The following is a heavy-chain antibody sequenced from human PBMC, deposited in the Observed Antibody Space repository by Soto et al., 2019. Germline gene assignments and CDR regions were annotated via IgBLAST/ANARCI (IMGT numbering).Heavy chain of an antibody. CDR1: GFTLSSYA. J-gene: IGHJ1*01. CDR2: ISGSGGGT. D-gene: IGHD4-17*01. CDR3: AKVGGDTMTTVTKGYFQH. Sequence: EVQLLESGGGLVQPGGSLRLSCAASGFTLSSYAMNWVRQAPGKGLEWVSTISGSGGGTYYADSVKGRFTISSDNSKNTLYLEMNSLRAEGTAVYYCAKVGGDTMTTVTKGYFQHWGQGTLVTVSS. V-gene: IGHV3-23*01.